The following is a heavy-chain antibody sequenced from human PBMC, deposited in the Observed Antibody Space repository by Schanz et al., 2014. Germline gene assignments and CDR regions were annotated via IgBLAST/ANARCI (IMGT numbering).Heavy chain of an antibody. V-gene: IGHV1-18*01. CDR1: GYTFTDYG. CDR2: ISPYNGNT. CDR3: ARGGYSSGWYDRDIARFDY. Sequence: QVQLVQSGAEVKKPGASVKVSCKASGYTFTDYGVIWVRQAPGQGLEWMGWISPYNGNTNYAQKLQGRVTMTADTSTSTAYMDLRSLRSDDTAVYYCARGGYSSGWYDRDIARFDYWGQGTLVTVSS. D-gene: IGHD6-19*01. J-gene: IGHJ4*02.